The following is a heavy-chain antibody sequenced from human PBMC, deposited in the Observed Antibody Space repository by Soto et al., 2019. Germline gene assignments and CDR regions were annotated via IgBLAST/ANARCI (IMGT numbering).Heavy chain of an antibody. V-gene: IGHV4-39*01. CDR3: ARHSQAARWKLGWSDP. CDR1: GGSISSSSYY. D-gene: IGHD6-6*01. Sequence: PSETLSLTCTVSGGSISSSSYYWGWIRQPPGEGLEWIGSIYYSGSTYYNPSLKSRVTISVDTSKNQFSLKLSSVTAADTAVYYCARHSQAARWKLGWSDPWGQGTLVTVSS. CDR2: IYYSGST. J-gene: IGHJ5*02.